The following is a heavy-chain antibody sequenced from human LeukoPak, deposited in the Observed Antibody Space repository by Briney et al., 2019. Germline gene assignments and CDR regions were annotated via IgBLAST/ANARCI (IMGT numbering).Heavy chain of an antibody. J-gene: IGHJ4*02. Sequence: SETLSLTCTVSGGSISSYYWSWIRQPPGKGLEWIGYIYYSGSTNYNPSLKSRVTISVDTSKNQFSLKLSSVTAADTAVYYCARGPRSRYCSGGSCYSVDYWGQGTLVTVSS. D-gene: IGHD2-15*01. CDR2: IYYSGST. CDR3: ARGPRSRYCSGGSCYSVDY. V-gene: IGHV4-59*12. CDR1: GGSISSYY.